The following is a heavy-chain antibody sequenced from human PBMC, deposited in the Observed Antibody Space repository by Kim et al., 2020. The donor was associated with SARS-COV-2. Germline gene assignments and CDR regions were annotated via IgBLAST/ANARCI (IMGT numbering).Heavy chain of an antibody. CDR3: AKEEAAGPIAFDI. J-gene: IGHJ3*02. Sequence: GGSLRLSCAASGFTFDDYAMHWVRQAPGKGLEWVSGISWNSGSIGYADSVKGRFTISRDNAKNSLYLQMNSLRAEDTALYYCAKEEAAGPIAFDIWGQGTMVTVSS. CDR1: GFTFDDYA. CDR2: ISWNSGSI. D-gene: IGHD6-13*01. V-gene: IGHV3-9*01.